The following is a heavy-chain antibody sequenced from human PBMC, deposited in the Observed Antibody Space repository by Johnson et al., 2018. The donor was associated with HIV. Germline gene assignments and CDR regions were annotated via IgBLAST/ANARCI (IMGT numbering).Heavy chain of an antibody. Sequence: QVQLVESGGGVVQPGRSLRLSCAASGFTFTNYAMYWVRQAPGKGLEWVALISYDGSNKYYADSVKGRFTISRDNSKNTLYLQMSSLRAEDTAIYYCARDSGKWSGVRFAFDICGQGTMVTVSS. D-gene: IGHD3-10*01. V-gene: IGHV3-30-3*01. CDR1: GFTFTNYA. CDR2: ISYDGSNK. CDR3: ARDSGKWSGVRFAFDI. J-gene: IGHJ3*02.